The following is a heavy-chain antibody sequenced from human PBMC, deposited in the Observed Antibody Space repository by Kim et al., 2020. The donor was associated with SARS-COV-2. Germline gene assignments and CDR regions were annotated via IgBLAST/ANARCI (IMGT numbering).Heavy chain of an antibody. CDR1: GFTFSSYG. D-gene: IGHD3-16*01. V-gene: IGHV3-33*01. CDR2: IWYDGSNK. J-gene: IGHJ6*02. CDR3: ARGGLNYYYGMDV. Sequence: GGSLRLSCAASGFTFSSYGMHWVRQAPGKGLEWVAVIWYDGSNKYYADSVKGRFTISRDNSKNTLYLQMNSLRAEDTAVYYCARGGLNYYYGMDVWGQGTTVTVSS.